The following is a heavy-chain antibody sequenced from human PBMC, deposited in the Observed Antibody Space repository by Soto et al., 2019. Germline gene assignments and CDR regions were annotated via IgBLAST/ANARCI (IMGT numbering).Heavy chain of an antibody. D-gene: IGHD4-17*01. J-gene: IGHJ6*02. V-gene: IGHV4-59*08. CDR1: GGSISSYY. Sequence: PSETLSLTCTVSGGSISSYYWGWIRQPPGKGLEWIGYIYYSGSTNYNPSLKSRVTISVDTSKNQFSLKLSSVTAADTAVYYCARGWGDYDYYYYGMDVWGQGTTVTVSS. CDR2: IYYSGST. CDR3: ARGWGDYDYYYYGMDV.